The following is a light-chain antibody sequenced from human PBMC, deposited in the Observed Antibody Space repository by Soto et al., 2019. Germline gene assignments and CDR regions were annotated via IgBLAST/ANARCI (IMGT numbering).Light chain of an antibody. CDR2: WAS. Sequence: DIVMTQSPDSLAVSLGERATINCKSSQSVYHGSYYANYYISGYQQKPGQPPKLLIYWASTRESGVPDRFSDSGSGTDFTLTISSLQAEDVAIYYCQQYYNTPHTCGQRIRLEIK. CDR3: QQYYNTPHT. V-gene: IGKV4-1*01. CDR1: QSVYHGSYYANY. J-gene: IGKJ2*01.